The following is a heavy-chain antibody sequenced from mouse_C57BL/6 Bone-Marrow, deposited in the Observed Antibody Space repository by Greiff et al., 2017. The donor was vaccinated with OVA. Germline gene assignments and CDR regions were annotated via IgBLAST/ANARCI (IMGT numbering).Heavy chain of an antibody. J-gene: IGHJ2*01. CDR2: ISSGSSTI. CDR1: GFTFSDYG. V-gene: IGHV5-17*01. D-gene: IGHD1-1*01. Sequence: EVMLVESGGGLVKPGGSLKLSCAASGFTFSDYGMHWVRQAPEKGLEWVAYISSGSSTIYYADTVKGRFTISRENAKNTLFLQMTSLRSEDTAMYYCASGTTIDDWGQGTTLTVSS. CDR3: ASGTTIDD.